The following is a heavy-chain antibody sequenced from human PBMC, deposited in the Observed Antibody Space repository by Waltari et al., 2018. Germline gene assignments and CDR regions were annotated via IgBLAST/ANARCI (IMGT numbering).Heavy chain of an antibody. CDR2: ISPILGIA. CDR3: ARVVAVAGTEVGWFDP. V-gene: IGHV1-69*10. D-gene: IGHD6-19*01. Sequence: QVQLVQSGAEVKKPGSSVKVSCKASGGTFSSYAISWVRQAPGQGLEWMGGISPILGIANYAQKFQGRVTITADKSTSTAYMELSSLRSEDTAVYYCARVVAVAGTEVGWFDPWGQGTLVTVSS. CDR1: GGTFSSYA. J-gene: IGHJ5*02.